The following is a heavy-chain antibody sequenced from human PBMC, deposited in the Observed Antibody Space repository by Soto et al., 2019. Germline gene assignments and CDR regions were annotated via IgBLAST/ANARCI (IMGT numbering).Heavy chain of an antibody. Sequence: SETLSLTCAVYGGSFSGYYWSWVRQPPGKGLEWIGEINPSGSSNYNPSLKSRVTISVDTSKSQFSLELTSVTAADTAVYYCARVIEQWLAYYYGMDVWGQGTTVT. J-gene: IGHJ6*02. CDR1: GGSFSGYY. V-gene: IGHV4-34*01. CDR2: INPSGSS. D-gene: IGHD6-19*01. CDR3: ARVIEQWLAYYYGMDV.